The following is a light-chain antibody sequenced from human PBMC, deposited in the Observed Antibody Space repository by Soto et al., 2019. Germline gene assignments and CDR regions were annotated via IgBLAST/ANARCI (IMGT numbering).Light chain of an antibody. V-gene: IGLV2-14*01. CDR1: SSDVGSYDF. CDR2: EVS. J-gene: IGLJ1*01. Sequence: QSVLTQPASVSGSPGQSITMSCTGTSSDVGSYDFVSWYQQHPGKAPKLLIYEVSNRPSAVSARFSSSKSDNTASVTISGLQGADEADYFCSSYSSSTVRYVFGSGTKRTVL. CDR3: SSYSSSTVRYV.